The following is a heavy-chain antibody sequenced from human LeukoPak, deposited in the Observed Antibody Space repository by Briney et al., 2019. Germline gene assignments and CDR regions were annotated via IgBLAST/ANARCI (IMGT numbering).Heavy chain of an antibody. Sequence: GRSLRLSCAASGFTFSSYAMHWVRQAPGKGLEWVAVISYDGSNKYYADSVKGRFTISRDNSKNTLYLQMNSLRAEDTAVYYCAREGLFRSITMVRGAFDYWGQGTLVTVSS. J-gene: IGHJ4*02. CDR2: ISYDGSNK. CDR3: AREGLFRSITMVRGAFDY. V-gene: IGHV3-30-3*01. CDR1: GFTFSSYA. D-gene: IGHD3-10*01.